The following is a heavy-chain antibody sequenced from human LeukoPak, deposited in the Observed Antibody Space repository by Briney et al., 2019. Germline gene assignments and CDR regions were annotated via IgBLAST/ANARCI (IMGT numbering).Heavy chain of an antibody. D-gene: IGHD3-10*01. CDR2: INHSGGT. J-gene: IGHJ6*02. V-gene: IGHV4-34*01. CDR3: ARDRSPYYYGSGSYLYYYGMDV. CDR1: GGSFSGYY. Sequence: SETLSLTCAVYGGSFSGYYWSWIRQPPGKGLEWIGEINHSGGTNYNPSLKSRVTISVDTSKNQFSLKLSSVTAADTAVYYCARDRSPYYYGSGSYLYYYGMDVWGQGTTVTVSS.